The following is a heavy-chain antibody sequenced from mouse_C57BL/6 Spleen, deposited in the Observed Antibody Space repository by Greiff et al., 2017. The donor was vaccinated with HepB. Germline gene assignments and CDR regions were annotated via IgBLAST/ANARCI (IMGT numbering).Heavy chain of an antibody. CDR3: AIYDGLYFDY. Sequence: QVQLKQPGAELVKPGASVKLSCKASGYTFTSYWMQWVKQRPGQGLEWIGEIDPSDSYTNYNQKFKGKATLTVDTSSSTAYMQLSSLTSEDSAVYYCAIYDGLYFDYWGQGTTLTVSS. J-gene: IGHJ2*01. V-gene: IGHV1-50*01. D-gene: IGHD2-3*01. CDR2: IDPSDSYT. CDR1: GYTFTSYW.